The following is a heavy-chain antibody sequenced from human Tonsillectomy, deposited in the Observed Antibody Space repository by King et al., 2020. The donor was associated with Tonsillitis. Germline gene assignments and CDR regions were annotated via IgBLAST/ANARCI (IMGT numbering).Heavy chain of an antibody. CDR1: GYTFTSYY. CDR3: ARDSQHRGSGSYYYYYYYYYMDV. CDR2: INPSGGST. V-gene: IGHV1-46*01. D-gene: IGHD3-10*01. Sequence: QLVQSGAEVKKPGASVKVSCKASGYTFTSYYMHWVRQAPGQGLEWMGIINPSGGSTSYAQKFQGRVTMTRDTSTSTVYMELSSLRSEDTAVYYCARDSQHRGSGSYYYYYYYYYMDVWGKGTTVTVSS. J-gene: IGHJ6*03.